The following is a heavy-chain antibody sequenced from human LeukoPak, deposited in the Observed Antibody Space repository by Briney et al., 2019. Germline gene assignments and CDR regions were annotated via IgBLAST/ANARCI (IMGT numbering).Heavy chain of an antibody. CDR1: GFTFSSYS. CDR3: ARDPPFIIGTTFFDY. CDR2: ISTSSTYI. D-gene: IGHD1-20*01. Sequence: GGSLRLSCAASGFTFSSYSMNWVRQAPGKGLEWVSSISTSSTYIYYADSVKGRFAISRDNAKNSLYLQMNSLRAEDTAVYYCARDPPFIIGTTFFDYWGQGTLVTVSS. J-gene: IGHJ4*02. V-gene: IGHV3-21*01.